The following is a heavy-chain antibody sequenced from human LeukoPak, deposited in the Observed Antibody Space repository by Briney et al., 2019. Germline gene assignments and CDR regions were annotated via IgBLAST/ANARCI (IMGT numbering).Heavy chain of an antibody. J-gene: IGHJ4*02. Sequence: PGGSLRLPCAASGFTVSSNHMSWVRQAPGKGLEWVSVIYSGGSTYYADSVKGRFTISRDNSKNTLYLQMNSLRAEDTAVYYCASHSSSWYGFDYWGQGTLVTVSS. V-gene: IGHV3-53*01. CDR3: ASHSSSWYGFDY. D-gene: IGHD6-13*01. CDR2: IYSGGST. CDR1: GFTVSSNH.